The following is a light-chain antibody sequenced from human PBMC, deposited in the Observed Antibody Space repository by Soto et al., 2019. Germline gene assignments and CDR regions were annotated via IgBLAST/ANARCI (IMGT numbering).Light chain of an antibody. CDR2: WAS. J-gene: IGKJ1*01. CDR1: QSLLYSSNNKNY. CDR3: QQYYSTPRT. Sequence: DTVMTQSPDSLAVSLGERATINCKSSQSLLYSSNNKNYLAWYQQKPGQPPKLLFYWASTRESGVPDRFSGSGSGTDFTLTIDSLQAEDVAVYYCQQYYSTPRTFGQGTKVEIK. V-gene: IGKV4-1*01.